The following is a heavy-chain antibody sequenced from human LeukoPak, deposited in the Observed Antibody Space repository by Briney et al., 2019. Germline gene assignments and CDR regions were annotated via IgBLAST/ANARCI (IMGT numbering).Heavy chain of an antibody. CDR1: GFTFSSYG. J-gene: IGHJ4*02. D-gene: IGHD1-26*01. V-gene: IGHV3-30*03. CDR3: ARLSGLPHGGFDY. Sequence: GRSLRLSCAASGFTFSSYGMHWVRQAPGKGLEWVAVISYDGSNKYYADSVKGRFTISRDNSKNTLYLQMNSLRAEDTTVYYCARLSGLPHGGFDYWGQGTLVTVSS. CDR2: ISYDGSNK.